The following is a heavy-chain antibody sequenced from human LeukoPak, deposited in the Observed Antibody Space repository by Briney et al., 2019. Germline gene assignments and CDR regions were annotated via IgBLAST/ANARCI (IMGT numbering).Heavy chain of an antibody. J-gene: IGHJ4*02. CDR1: GFTFSSYA. V-gene: IGHV3-23*01. CDR2: ISGSGGST. D-gene: IGHD3-16*02. CDR3: AKDVMITFGGVIAFDY. Sequence: PGGSLRLSCAASGFTFSSYAMSWARQAPGKGLGWVSTISGSGGSTYYADSVKGRFTISRDNSKNTLYLQMNSLRAEDTAVYYCAKDVMITFGGVIAFDYWGQGTLVTVSS.